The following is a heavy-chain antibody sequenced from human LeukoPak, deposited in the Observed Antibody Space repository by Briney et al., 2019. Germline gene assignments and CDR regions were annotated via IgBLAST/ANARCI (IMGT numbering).Heavy chain of an antibody. V-gene: IGHV1-8*01. D-gene: IGHD3-10*01. CDR1: GFTFTRYD. Sequence: ASVKVSCKASGFTFTRYDINWVRQATGQGLEGMGWMNPNNGNTGYAQTFQGRVTMTRDTLKSTAYMELRRLNSEETAVYYCVRDGEGLAISVNYWFDLWGQGTLVTVSS. J-gene: IGHJ5*02. CDR3: VRDGEGLAISVNYWFDL. CDR2: MNPNNGNT.